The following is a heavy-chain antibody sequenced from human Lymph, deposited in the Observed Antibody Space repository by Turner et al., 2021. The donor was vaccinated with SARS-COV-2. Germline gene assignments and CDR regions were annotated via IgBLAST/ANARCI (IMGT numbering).Heavy chain of an antibody. J-gene: IGHJ6*02. D-gene: IGHD3-10*01. CDR2: IIPILRIA. CDR1: GGTFSSYA. V-gene: IGHV1-69*10. Sequence: QVQLVQSGAEVKKPGSSMKVSCKASGGTFSSYAISWVRQAPGQGLEWMGGIIPILRIATYAQKFQGRVTITADKSTSTAYMELSSLRSEDTAVFYCARVVGGFGELGYYYYYGMDVWGQGTTVTVSS. CDR3: ARVVGGFGELGYYYYYGMDV.